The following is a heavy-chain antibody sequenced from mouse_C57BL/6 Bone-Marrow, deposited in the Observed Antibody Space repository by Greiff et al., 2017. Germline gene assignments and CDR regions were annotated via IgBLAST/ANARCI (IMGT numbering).Heavy chain of an antibody. CDR1: GYTFTSYW. CDR3: ARDQYYGSSLYYFDY. D-gene: IGHD1-1*01. CDR2: IHPNSGST. Sequence: QVQLQQPGAELVKPGASVKLSCKASGYTFTSYWMHWVKQRPGQGLEWIGMIHPNSGSTNYNEKFKSKATLTVDKSSSTAYMQLSSLTSEDSAVYYCARDQYYGSSLYYFDYWGKGTTLTVSS. V-gene: IGHV1-64*01. J-gene: IGHJ2*01.